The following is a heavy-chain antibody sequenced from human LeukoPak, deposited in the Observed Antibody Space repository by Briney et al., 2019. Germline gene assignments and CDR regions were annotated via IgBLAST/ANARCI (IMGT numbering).Heavy chain of an antibody. J-gene: IGHJ4*02. CDR2: ISAYNGNT. V-gene: IGHV1-18*01. D-gene: IGHD6-19*01. Sequence: ASVKVSCKASGYTFTSYGISWVRQAPGQGLEWMGWISAYNGNTNYAQKLQGRVTMTTDTSTRTAYMELRSLRSDDTAVYYCARETGYSSGWYGGIDYWGQGTLVTVSS. CDR1: GYTFTSYG. CDR3: ARETGYSSGWYGGIDY.